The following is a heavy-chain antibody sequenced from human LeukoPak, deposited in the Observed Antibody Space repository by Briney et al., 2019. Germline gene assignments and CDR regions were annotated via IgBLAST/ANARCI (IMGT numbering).Heavy chain of an antibody. V-gene: IGHV1-2*04. D-gene: IGHD2-21*02. CDR1: GYTFTGYY. CDR2: INPNSGGT. Sequence: ASVKVSCKASGYTFTGYYMHWVRQAPGQGLEWMGWINPNSGGTNYAQKFQGWVTMTRDMSISTAYMELSRLRSDDTAVYYCARGEDVVVTALSGGMDVWGQGTTVTVSS. CDR3: ARGEDVVVTALSGGMDV. J-gene: IGHJ6*02.